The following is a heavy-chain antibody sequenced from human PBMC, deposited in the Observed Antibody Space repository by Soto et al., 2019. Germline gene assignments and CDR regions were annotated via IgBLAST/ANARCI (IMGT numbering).Heavy chain of an antibody. J-gene: IGHJ6*03. CDR1: GFTFSSYS. Sequence: GGSLRLSCAASGFTFSSYSMNWVRQAPGKGLEWVSSISSSSSYIYYADSVKGRFTISRDNAKNSLYLQMNSLGAEDTAVYYCARQRAPPIVATMADHYYYYYMDVWGKGTTVTVSS. CDR2: ISSSSSYI. CDR3: ARQRAPPIVATMADHYYYYYMDV. V-gene: IGHV3-21*01. D-gene: IGHD5-12*01.